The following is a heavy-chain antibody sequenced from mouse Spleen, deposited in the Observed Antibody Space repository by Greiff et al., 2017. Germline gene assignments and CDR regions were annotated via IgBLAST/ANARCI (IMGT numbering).Heavy chain of an antibody. CDR3: ASSLTFYFDY. CDR2: IRNKANGYTT. Sequence: EVQLVESGEGLVQPGGSLSLSCAASGFTFTDYYMSWVRQPPGKALEWLGFIRNKANGYTTEYSASVKGRFTISRDNSQSILYLQMNALRAEDSATYYCASSLTFYFDYWGQGTTLTVSS. V-gene: IGHV7-3*01. J-gene: IGHJ2*01. D-gene: IGHD4-1*01. CDR1: GFTFTDYY.